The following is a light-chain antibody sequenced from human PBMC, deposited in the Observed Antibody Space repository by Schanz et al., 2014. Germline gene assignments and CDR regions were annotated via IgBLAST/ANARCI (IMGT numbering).Light chain of an antibody. V-gene: IGLV2-23*01. J-gene: IGLJ2*01. CDR3: CSYAGSSTLVV. CDR2: EGS. CDR1: SGDVGTYNL. Sequence: QSALTQPASVSGSPGQSITISCTGTSGDVGTYNLVSWYQQHPGKAPKVMIYEGSKRPSGVSSRFSVSKSGNTASLTISGLQAEDEADYYCCSYAGSSTLVVFGGGTKLTVL.